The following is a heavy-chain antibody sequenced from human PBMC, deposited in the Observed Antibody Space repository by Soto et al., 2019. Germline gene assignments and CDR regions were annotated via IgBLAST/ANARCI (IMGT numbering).Heavy chain of an antibody. CDR1: GGSISSTDHY. CDR2: IYFAGST. Sequence: NPSAPLSLTCPPSGGSISSTDHYWGWVRQPPGKGLEWLGSIYFAGSTFHNPALKSRATISVDTSRNQFSLRLTTVTASDTAVYYCARLVFHCLRGSCDDYSFYGLDVWGQGTTVTVSS. J-gene: IGHJ6*02. V-gene: IGHV4-39*01. D-gene: IGHD2-15*01. CDR3: ARLVFHCLRGSCDDYSFYGLDV.